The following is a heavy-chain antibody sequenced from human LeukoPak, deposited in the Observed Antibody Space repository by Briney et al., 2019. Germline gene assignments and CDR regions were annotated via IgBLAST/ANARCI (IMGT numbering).Heavy chain of an antibody. D-gene: IGHD3-22*01. CDR2: IKEDGTET. CDR1: EFSFSSHW. J-gene: IGHJ4*02. CDR3: AREDYDSALAY. Sequence: GSLRLSCAGSEFSFSSHWMSWVRQAPGKGLEWVANIKEDGTETFYVDSVKGRFTVSRDNAKNSLYLQVSSLRVEDTAVYFCAREDYDSALAYWGQGTLVTVSS. V-gene: IGHV3-7*01.